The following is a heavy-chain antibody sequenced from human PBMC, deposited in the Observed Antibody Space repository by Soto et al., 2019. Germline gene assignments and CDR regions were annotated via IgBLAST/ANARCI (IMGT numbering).Heavy chain of an antibody. D-gene: IGHD6-19*01. CDR3: ARPSVPATRGPLDY. J-gene: IGHJ4*02. CDR2: IYYTGAT. CDR1: GGSSGAYF. V-gene: IGHV4-59*01. Sequence: SETLSLTCTVSGGSSGAYFWNWVRQPPGKGLEWIGNIYYTGATSYNPSLESRVTISLDTSKNQFSLRLSSVTAADTAVYYCARPSVPATRGPLDYWGQGALVTVSS.